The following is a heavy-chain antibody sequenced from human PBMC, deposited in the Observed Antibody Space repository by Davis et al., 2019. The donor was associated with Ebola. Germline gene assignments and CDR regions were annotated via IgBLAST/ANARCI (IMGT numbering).Heavy chain of an antibody. J-gene: IGHJ6*04. CDR3: AKDRAYCTHGACFTRYHDYGLDV. CDR2: ISAYNGHT. D-gene: IGHD2-8*01. CDR1: GYTFNNYG. Sequence: ASVKVSCKASGYTFNNYGISWVRQAPGQGLEWMGWISAYNGHTNFAQNLQGRLTMTTATSTATAYMELRGLTSDDTAVYYCAKDRAYCTHGACFTRYHDYGLDVWGKGTTVTVSS. V-gene: IGHV1-18*01.